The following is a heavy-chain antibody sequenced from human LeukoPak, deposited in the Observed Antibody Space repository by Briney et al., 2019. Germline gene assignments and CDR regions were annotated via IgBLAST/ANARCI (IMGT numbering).Heavy chain of an antibody. V-gene: IGHV3-30*02. CDR3: AINYYDSSAYALHY. CDR2: IRYDGTNE. D-gene: IGHD3-22*01. CDR1: GFTFSSYG. J-gene: IGHJ4*02. Sequence: PGGSLRLSCAASGFTFSSYGMHWVRQAPGKGLEWVAFIRYDGTNEYYADSVEGRFTISRDNSKNTLYLQMSSLRPEDTAVYYCAINYYDSSAYALHYWGQGTLVTVSS.